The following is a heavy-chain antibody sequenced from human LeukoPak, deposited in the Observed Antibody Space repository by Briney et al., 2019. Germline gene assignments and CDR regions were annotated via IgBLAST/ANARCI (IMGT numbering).Heavy chain of an antibody. J-gene: IGHJ5*02. V-gene: IGHV4-59*12. CDR3: ARDGGYSYGYSGPESNWFDP. CDR1: GGSISKDY. D-gene: IGHD5-18*01. Sequence: PSGTLSLTCTVSGGSISKDYWSWIRQPPGKGLEWVGYVSHSGFNKSNGDITVYNPSLESRVTISVDTSKNQFSLKLSSVTAADTAVYYCARDGGYSYGYSGPESNWFDPWGQGTLVTVSS. CDR2: VSHSGFN.